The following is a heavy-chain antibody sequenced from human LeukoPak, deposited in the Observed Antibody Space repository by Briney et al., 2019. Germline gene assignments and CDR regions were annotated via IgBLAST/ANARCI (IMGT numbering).Heavy chain of an antibody. D-gene: IGHD3-3*01. CDR3: ARHGGVTIFGVVTPPGVWFDP. CDR1: GGSISSGGYY. V-gene: IGHV4-30-2*03. J-gene: IGHJ5*02. Sequence: PSQTLSLTCTVSGGSISSGGYYWSWIRQHPGKGLEWIGSIYYSGSTYYNPSLKSRVTISVDTSKNQFSLKLSSVTAADTAVYYCARHGGVTIFGVVTPPGVWFDPWGQGTLVTVSS. CDR2: IYYSGST.